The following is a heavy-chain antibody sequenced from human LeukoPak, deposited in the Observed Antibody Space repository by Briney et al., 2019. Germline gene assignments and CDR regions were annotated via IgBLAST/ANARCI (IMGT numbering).Heavy chain of an antibody. CDR2: IKQDGSEK. Sequence: GGSLRLSCAASGFTFSSYWMSWVRQAPGKGLEWVANIKQDGSEKYYVDSVKGRFTISRDNAKNSLYLQMNSLRAEDTAVYYCASEGGYYDSSDADYWGQGTLVTVSS. CDR3: ASEGGYYDSSDADY. J-gene: IGHJ4*02. D-gene: IGHD3-22*01. V-gene: IGHV3-7*05. CDR1: GFTFSSYW.